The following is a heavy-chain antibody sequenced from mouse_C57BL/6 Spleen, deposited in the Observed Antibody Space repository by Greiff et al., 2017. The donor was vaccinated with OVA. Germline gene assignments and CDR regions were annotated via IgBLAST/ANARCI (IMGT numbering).Heavy chain of an antibody. CDR3: AREAFYYGSLFDY. CDR1: GYTFTSYW. J-gene: IGHJ2*01. V-gene: IGHV1-55*01. D-gene: IGHD1-1*01. Sequence: VQLQQPGAELVKPGASVKMSCKASGYTFTSYWITWVKQRPGQGLEWIGDIYPGSGSTNYNEKFKSKATLTVDTSSSTAYMQLSSLTSEDSAVYYCAREAFYYGSLFDYWGQGTTLTVSS. CDR2: IYPGSGST.